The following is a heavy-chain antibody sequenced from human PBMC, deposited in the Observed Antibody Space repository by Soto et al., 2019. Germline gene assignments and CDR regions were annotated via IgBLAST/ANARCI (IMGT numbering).Heavy chain of an antibody. J-gene: IGHJ4*02. CDR3: ASESGYSSGWYDY. CDR1: GFTFSSYS. Sequence: EVQLVESGGGLVKPGGSLRLSCAASGFTFSSYSMNWVRQAPGKGLEWVSSISSSSSYIYYADSVKGRFTISSDNAKNSLYLQMNSLRAEDTAVYYCASESGYSSGWYDYWGQGTLVTVSS. V-gene: IGHV3-21*01. D-gene: IGHD6-19*01. CDR2: ISSSSSYI.